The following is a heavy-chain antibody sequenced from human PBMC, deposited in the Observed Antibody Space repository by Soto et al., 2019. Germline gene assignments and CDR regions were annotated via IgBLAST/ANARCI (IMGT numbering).Heavy chain of an antibody. CDR1: GFSFSDYY. Sequence: QVQLVESGGGLVKPGGSLRVSCAASGFSFSDYYMTWIRQAPGKGLESVSYISGSGDNIHYADSVKGRFTISRDKAKNSLYLQMDSLRVEDTAVYYCARGACITCYYDDWFDTWGQGTLVTVSS. CDR3: ARGACITCYYDDWFDT. D-gene: IGHD2-15*01. J-gene: IGHJ5*02. V-gene: IGHV3-11*01. CDR2: ISGSGDNI.